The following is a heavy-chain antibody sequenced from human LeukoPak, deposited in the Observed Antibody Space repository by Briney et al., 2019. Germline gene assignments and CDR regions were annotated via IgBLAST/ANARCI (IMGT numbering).Heavy chain of an antibody. CDR2: IYYSGST. D-gene: IGHD3-3*01. J-gene: IGHJ6*03. V-gene: IGHV4-39*01. Sequence: PSETLSLTCTVSGGAISSSSYYWGWIRQPPGKGLEWIGSIYYSGSTYYNPSLKSRVTISVDTSKNQFSLKLGSVTAADTAVYYCADYDFWSGFYYMDVWGKGTTVTVSS. CDR1: GGAISSSSYY. CDR3: ADYDFWSGFYYMDV.